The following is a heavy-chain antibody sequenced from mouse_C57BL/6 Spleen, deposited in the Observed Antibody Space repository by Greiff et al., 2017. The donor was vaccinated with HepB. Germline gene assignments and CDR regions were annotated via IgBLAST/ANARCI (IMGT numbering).Heavy chain of an antibody. CDR2: IDPNSGGT. D-gene: IGHD2-3*01. J-gene: IGHJ1*03. Sequence: VKQSCKASGYTFTSYWMHWVKQRPGRGLEWIGRIDPNSGGTKYNEKFKSKATLTVDKPSSTAYMQLSSLTSEDSAVYYCARNGYYVPSYWYFDVWGTGTTVTVSS. CDR1: GYTFTSYW. CDR3: ARNGYYVPSYWYFDV. V-gene: IGHV1-72*01.